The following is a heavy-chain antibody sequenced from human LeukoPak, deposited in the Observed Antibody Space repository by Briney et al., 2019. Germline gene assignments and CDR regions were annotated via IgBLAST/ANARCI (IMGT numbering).Heavy chain of an antibody. V-gene: IGHV1-18*01. Sequence: ASVKVSCKASGYTFTSYGISWVRQAPGQGLEWMGWISPYNGNTNYAQKLQGRVTMTTDTSTSTAYMELRSLRSDDTAVYYCARQAYYYDQFDYWGQGTLVTVSS. D-gene: IGHD3-22*01. J-gene: IGHJ4*02. CDR3: ARQAYYYDQFDY. CDR2: ISPYNGNT. CDR1: GYTFTSYG.